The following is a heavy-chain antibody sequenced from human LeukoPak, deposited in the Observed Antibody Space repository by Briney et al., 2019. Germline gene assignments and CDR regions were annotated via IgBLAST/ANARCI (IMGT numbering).Heavy chain of an antibody. CDR1: GGSISSSSYY. J-gene: IGHJ4*02. CDR3: ARGGVSHYFDY. D-gene: IGHD2-8*01. V-gene: IGHV4-39*01. Sequence: PSETLSLTCTVSGGSISSSSYYWGWIRQPPGKGLEWIGSIYYSGSTYYNPSLKSRVTISVDTSKNQFSLKLSSVTAADTAVYYCARGGVSHYFDYWGQGTLVTASS. CDR2: IYYSGST.